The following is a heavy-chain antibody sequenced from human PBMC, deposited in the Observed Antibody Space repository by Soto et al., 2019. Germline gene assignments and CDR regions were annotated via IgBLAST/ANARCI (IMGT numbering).Heavy chain of an antibody. J-gene: IGHJ3*02. D-gene: IGHD2-2*02. CDR3: ARDIVVVPAAIASAFDI. V-gene: IGHV6-1*01. CDR1: GDSVSSNSAA. Sequence: SQTLSLPCAISGDSVSSNSAAWNWIRQSPSRGLEWLGRTYYRSKWYNDYAVSVKSRITINPDTSKNQFSLQLNSVTPEDTAVYYCARDIVVVPAAIASAFDIWGQGTMVTVSS. CDR2: TYYRSKWYN.